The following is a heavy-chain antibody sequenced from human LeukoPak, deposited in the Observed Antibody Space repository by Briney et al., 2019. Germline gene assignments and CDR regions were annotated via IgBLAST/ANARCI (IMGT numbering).Heavy chain of an antibody. CDR2: INHRGDT. V-gene: IGHV4-34*01. CDR3: ARGPTISETGYFDC. J-gene: IGHJ4*03. CDR1: GGSFSAYY. D-gene: IGHD1-1*01. Sequence: SETLSLTCAVYGGSFSAYYWSWVRQSPGKGLEWIAEINHRGDTNYNPSVKSRVTISVDTSKNQFSLKVTSLTAADTAIYYCARGPTISETGYFDCWGQGTLVTVSS.